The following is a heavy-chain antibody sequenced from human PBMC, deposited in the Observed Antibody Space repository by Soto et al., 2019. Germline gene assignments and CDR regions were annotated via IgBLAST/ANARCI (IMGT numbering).Heavy chain of an antibody. CDR1: GYTFTSYD. CDR3: GRGGGVGATDFDY. J-gene: IGHJ4*02. Sequence: QVQLVQSGAEVKKPGASVKVSCKASGYTFTSYDSNWVRQATGQGLEWMGWMNPNSGNTGYAQKFQGRVTMTRNTPKSTAKGELGSLRSEDRAVYYCGRGGGVGATDFDYWGQGTLVTVSS. V-gene: IGHV1-8*01. CDR2: MNPNSGNT. D-gene: IGHD1-26*01.